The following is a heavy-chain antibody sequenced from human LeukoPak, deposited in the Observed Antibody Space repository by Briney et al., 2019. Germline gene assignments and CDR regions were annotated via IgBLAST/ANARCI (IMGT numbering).Heavy chain of an antibody. CDR3: ARDLGSGTGGYYYYYMDV. V-gene: IGHV1-2*02. Sequence: ASVKVSCKASGYTFTGYYMHWVRQAPGQGFEWMGWINPNSGGTNYAQKFQGRVTMTRDTSISTAYMELSRLRSDDTAVYYCARDLGSGTGGYYYYYMDVWGKGTTVTISS. J-gene: IGHJ6*03. CDR1: GYTFTGYY. CDR2: INPNSGGT. D-gene: IGHD1-26*01.